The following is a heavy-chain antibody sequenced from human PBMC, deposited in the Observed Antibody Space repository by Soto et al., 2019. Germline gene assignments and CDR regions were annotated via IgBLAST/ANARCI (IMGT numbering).Heavy chain of an antibody. CDR2: IYHSGST. V-gene: IGHV4-30-2*01. D-gene: IGHD6-19*01. CDR3: ARVGYSSGRYWEIDY. J-gene: IGHJ4*02. Sequence: PSETLSLTCPVSGGSIISGAYYWSWIRKHPGKGLEWIGYIYHSGSTNYNPSLKSRVTISVDKSKNQFSLKLSSVTAADTAVYYCARVGYSSGRYWEIDYWGQGTLVTVSS. CDR1: GGSIISGAYY.